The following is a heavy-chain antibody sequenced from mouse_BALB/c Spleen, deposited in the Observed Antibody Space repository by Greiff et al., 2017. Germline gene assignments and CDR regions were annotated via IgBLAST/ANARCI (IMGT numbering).Heavy chain of an antibody. V-gene: IGHV2-9*02. CDR2: IWAGGST. CDR3: ARDWGYGNPFAY. D-gene: IGHD2-1*01. J-gene: IGHJ3*01. CDR1: GFSLTSYG. Sequence: VKLMESGPGLVAPSQSLSITCTVSGFSLTSYGVHWVRQPPGKGLEWLGVIWAGGSTNYNSALMSRLSISKDNSKSQVFLKMNSLQTDDTAMYYCARDWGYGNPFAYWGQGTLVTVSA.